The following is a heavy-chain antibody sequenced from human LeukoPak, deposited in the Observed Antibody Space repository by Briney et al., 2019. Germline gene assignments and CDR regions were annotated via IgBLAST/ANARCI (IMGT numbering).Heavy chain of an antibody. CDR2: ISSNDVYI. CDR1: GFTFTDYN. CDR3: ARFALKTPPTD. Sequence: PGGSLRLSCAASGFTFTDYNLNWVRQAPGKGLEWVSSISSNDVYIYYADSVQGRFTVSRDNARNSLYLQMNSLRVDDTAVYYCARFALKTPPTDWGQGTLVTVSS. J-gene: IGHJ4*02. V-gene: IGHV3-21*06.